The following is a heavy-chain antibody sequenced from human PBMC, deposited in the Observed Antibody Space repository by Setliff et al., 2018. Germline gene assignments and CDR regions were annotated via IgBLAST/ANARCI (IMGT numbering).Heavy chain of an antibody. V-gene: IGHV1-8*02. CDR1: GYTFTSYD. CDR3: ATPRSGIIDAFDI. CDR2: MNPNSGNT. Sequence: GASVKVSCKASGYTFTSYDINWVRQATGQGLEWMGWMNPNSGNTNYAQKLQGRVTMTTDTSTSTAYMELSSLRSEDTAVYYCATPRSGIIDAFDIWGQGTMVTV. D-gene: IGHD2-15*01. J-gene: IGHJ3*02.